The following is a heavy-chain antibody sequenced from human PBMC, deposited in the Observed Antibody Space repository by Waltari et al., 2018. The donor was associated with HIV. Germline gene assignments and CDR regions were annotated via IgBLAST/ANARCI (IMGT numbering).Heavy chain of an antibody. CDR1: GLNFGYYG. J-gene: IGHJ4*02. D-gene: IGHD3-10*01. V-gene: IGHV3-20*04. Sequence: EVQLVEAGGGVVRPGGSLRLSCVALGLNFGYYGMSWVRQAPGKGLEWVSGINWNGGSTGYADSVKGRFSISRDNAKNSLYLQMNSLRAEDTALYYCARDYGSGSYYNYWGQGTLVTVSS. CDR3: ARDYGSGSYYNY. CDR2: INWNGGST.